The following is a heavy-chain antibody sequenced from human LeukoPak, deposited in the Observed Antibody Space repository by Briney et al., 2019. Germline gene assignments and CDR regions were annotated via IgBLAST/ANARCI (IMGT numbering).Heavy chain of an antibody. J-gene: IGHJ3*02. CDR2: VYYSGST. CDR3: ARDGSSGWYSLLYAFDI. CDR1: GGSISSNSYY. V-gene: IGHV4-61*05. Sequence: SETLSLTCTVSGGSISSNSYYWGWIRQPPGKGLEWIGYVYYSGSTNYNPSLKSRVTISVDTSKNQFSLKLSSVTAADTAVYYCARDGSSGWYSLLYAFDIWGQGTMVTVSS. D-gene: IGHD6-19*01.